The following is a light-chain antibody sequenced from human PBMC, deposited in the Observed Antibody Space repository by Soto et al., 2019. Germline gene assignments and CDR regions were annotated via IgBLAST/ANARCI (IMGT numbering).Light chain of an antibody. CDR3: AAWDDSLNGLV. V-gene: IGLV1-44*01. CDR1: SSNIGSNT. Sequence: QSVLTQPPSASGTPGQRVTISCSGSSSNIGSNTVNWYQQLPGTAPKLLIYNNNQRPSGVPDRFSGSKSGPSASLAISGLQSEDEADYYCAAWDDSLNGLVFGTGTKRTVL. CDR2: NNN. J-gene: IGLJ1*01.